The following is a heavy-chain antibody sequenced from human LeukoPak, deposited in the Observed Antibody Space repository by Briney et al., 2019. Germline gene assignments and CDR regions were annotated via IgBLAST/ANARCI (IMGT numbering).Heavy chain of an antibody. D-gene: IGHD5-18*01. CDR2: INPNGGST. CDR1: GYTFTTHY. V-gene: IGHV1-46*01. Sequence: ASVKVSCKASGYTFTTHYMRWVRQAPGQGLEWMGLINPNGGSTTYAQKFQGRVTMTGDTSTSTVYMELTSLRSEDTAVYYCARAAGDTYGYRYYFDYWGQGTLVAVSS. J-gene: IGHJ4*02. CDR3: ARAAGDTYGYRYYFDY.